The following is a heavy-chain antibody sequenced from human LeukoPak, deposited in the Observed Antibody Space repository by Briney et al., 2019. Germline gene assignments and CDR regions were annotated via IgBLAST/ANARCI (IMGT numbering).Heavy chain of an antibody. V-gene: IGHV3-30-3*01. CDR1: GFTFSSYA. J-gene: IGHJ4*02. CDR3: ARARRACFGY. CDR2: ISYDGSNK. Sequence: PGGSLRLSCAASGFTFSSYAMHWVRQAPGKGLEWVAVISYDGSNKYYADSVKGRFTISRDNSKNTLYLQMNSLRAEDTAVYYCARARRACFGYWGQGTLVTVSS.